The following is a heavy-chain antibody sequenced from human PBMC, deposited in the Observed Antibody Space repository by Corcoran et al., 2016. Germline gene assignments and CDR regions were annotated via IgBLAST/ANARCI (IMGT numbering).Heavy chain of an antibody. CDR2: INPNSGGT. D-gene: IGHD3-22*01. CDR3: ARDYYDSSGYYYPGSY. V-gene: IGHV1-2*02. Sequence: QVQLVQSGAEVKKPGAPVKVSCKASGYTFTGYYMHWVRQAPGQGLEWMGWINPNSGGTNYAQKFQGRVTMTRDTSISTAYMELSRLRSDDTAVYYCARDYYDSSGYYYPGSYWGQGTLVTVSS. CDR1: GYTFTGYY. J-gene: IGHJ4*02.